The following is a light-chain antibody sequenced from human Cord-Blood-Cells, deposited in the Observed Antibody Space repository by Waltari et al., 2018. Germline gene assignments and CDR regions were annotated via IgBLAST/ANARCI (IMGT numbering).Light chain of an antibody. CDR3: SSYTPSSTWV. Sequence: QSALTQPASVSGSPGQAITISCTGTSSDRGGYNYVSWDQQHPGKAPTRMSDDVSKRPSGVSNRFSGSKSGNTASLTISGLPAADEADYYCSSYTPSSTWVFGGGTKLTIL. V-gene: IGLV2-14*01. CDR2: DVS. CDR1: SSDRGGYNY. J-gene: IGLJ3*02.